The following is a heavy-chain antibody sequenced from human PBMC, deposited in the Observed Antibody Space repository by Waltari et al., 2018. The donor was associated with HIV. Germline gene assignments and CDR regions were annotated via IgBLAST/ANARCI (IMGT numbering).Heavy chain of an antibody. D-gene: IGHD3-22*01. J-gene: IGHJ5*02. V-gene: IGHV2-5*01. CDR2: IYWNDDK. CDR1: GFSLSTSGVG. Sequence: QITLKESGPTLVKPTQTLTLTCTFSGFSLSTSGVGVGWIRQPPGKALEWLALIYWNDDKRYSPSLKSRLTITKDTSKNQVVLTMTNMDPVDTATYYCAHRHPSPYDSSVNWFDPWGQGTLVTVSS. CDR3: AHRHPSPYDSSVNWFDP.